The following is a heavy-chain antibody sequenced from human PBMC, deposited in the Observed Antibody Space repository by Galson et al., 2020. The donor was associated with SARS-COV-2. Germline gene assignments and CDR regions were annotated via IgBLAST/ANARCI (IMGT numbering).Heavy chain of an antibody. Sequence: SQTLSLTCAVSGGSFSGYSWTWIRQPPGKGLEWLGEINVGGNTNYSPSLRRRVTVSIDTSKTQFSLNLRSVTAADTALYYCARGHRGVVPSPVLGLGPYDSYYYMDVWDKGTTVTVSS. CDR3: ARGHRGVVPSPVLGLGPYDSYYYMDV. CDR2: INVGGNT. D-gene: IGHD3-10*01. V-gene: IGHV4-34*01. CDR1: GGSFSGYS. J-gene: IGHJ6*03.